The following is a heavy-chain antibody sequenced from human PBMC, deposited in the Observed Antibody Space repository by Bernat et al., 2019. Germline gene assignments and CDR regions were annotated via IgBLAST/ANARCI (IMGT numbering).Heavy chain of an antibody. J-gene: IGHJ4*02. V-gene: IGHV3-15*01. D-gene: IGHD3-3*01. CDR2: IKSKTDVGTT. Sequence: EVQLVESGGGLVKPGGSLRLSCAASGFTFSNAWMSWVRQAPGKGLEWVGRIKSKTDVGTTDYAAPVKGRFTISRDDSKNTLYLQMNSLKTEDTAVYYCTTAPGAYYDFWSGYTTYTDYWGQGTLVTVSS. CDR3: TTAPGAYYDFWSGYTTYTDY. CDR1: GFTFSNAW.